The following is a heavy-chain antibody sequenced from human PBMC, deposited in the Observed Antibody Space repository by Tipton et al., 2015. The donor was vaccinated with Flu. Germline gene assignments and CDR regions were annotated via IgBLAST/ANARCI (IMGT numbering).Heavy chain of an antibody. CDR1: GGSISSSSYY. D-gene: IGHD6-19*01. V-gene: IGHV4-39*01. CDR3: ARRVGVSQYSSGWYGSFDT. Sequence: TLSLTCTVSGGSISSSSYYWGWIRQPPGKGLEWIGSIYYSGSTYYNPSLKSRVTISVDTSKNQFSLKLSPATAADTAVYCCARRVGVSQYSSGWYGSFDTWGQGTMVTVSS. CDR2: IYYSGST. J-gene: IGHJ4*02.